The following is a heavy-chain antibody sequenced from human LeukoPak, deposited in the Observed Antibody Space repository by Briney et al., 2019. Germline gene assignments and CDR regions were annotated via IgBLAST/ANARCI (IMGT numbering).Heavy chain of an antibody. V-gene: IGHV3-21*01. CDR1: GFTFSSYS. J-gene: IGHJ3*02. D-gene: IGHD3-22*01. Sequence: GGSLRLSCAASGFTFSSYSMNWVRQAPGKGLEWVSSISSSSSYIYYADSVKGRFTISRDNAKNSLYLQMNSLRAEDTAVYYCAREVEYYYDSSGYYYNAFDIWGQGTMVTVSS. CDR3: AREVEYYYDSSGYYYNAFDI. CDR2: ISSSSSYI.